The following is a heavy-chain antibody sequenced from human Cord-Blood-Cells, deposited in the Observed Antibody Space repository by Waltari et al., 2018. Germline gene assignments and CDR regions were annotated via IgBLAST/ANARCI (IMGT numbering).Heavy chain of an antibody. CDR2: IYPGDYET. V-gene: IGHV5-51*01. CDR1: GYSFTSYW. D-gene: IGHD7-27*01. J-gene: IGHJ2*01. CDR3: ARQTGVVGFDL. Sequence: EVQLVQSGAEVKKPGESLKIPCKGSGYSFTSYWIGWGRKLPGKGLEWRGIIYPGDYETRFSPSFQSDLTISADKAISTAYLQWSSLKASDTAMYYCARQTGVVGFDLWGRGTLVTVSS.